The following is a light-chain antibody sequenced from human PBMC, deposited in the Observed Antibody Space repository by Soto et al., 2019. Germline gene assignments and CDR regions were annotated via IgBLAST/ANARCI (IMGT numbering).Light chain of an antibody. CDR3: SSYTSSSTLGV. CDR1: SSDIASFNY. J-gene: IGLJ1*01. Sequence: QSALAQPASVSGSPGQSITISCTGSSSDIASFNYVSWYQQHPGKAPKIMIYEVSNRPSGVSNRFSGSKSGNTASLTISGLQAEDEADYYCSSYTSSSTLGVFGTGTKVTVL. CDR2: EVS. V-gene: IGLV2-14*01.